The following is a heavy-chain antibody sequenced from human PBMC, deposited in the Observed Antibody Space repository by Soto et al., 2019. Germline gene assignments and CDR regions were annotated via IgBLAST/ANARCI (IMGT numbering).Heavy chain of an antibody. CDR2: IIPILGIA. J-gene: IGHJ4*02. CDR1: GGTFSSYT. CDR3: ARCPPTVTFFDY. D-gene: IGHD4-17*01. V-gene: IGHV1-69*02. Sequence: QVQLVQSGAEVKKPGSSVKVSCKASGGTFSSYTISWVRQAPGQGLEWMGRIIPILGIANYAQKFQGRVTITADKSTSTVYMELSSLRSEDTAVYYCARCPPTVTFFDYWGQGTLVTVSS.